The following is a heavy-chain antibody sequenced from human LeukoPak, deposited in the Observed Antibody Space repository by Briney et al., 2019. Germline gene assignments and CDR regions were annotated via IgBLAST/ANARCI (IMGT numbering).Heavy chain of an antibody. V-gene: IGHV3-7*01. CDR3: ARDSVMGGPKREYYFDY. Sequence: PGGSLRLSCTVSGFTFSNYWMSWVRQAPGKGLEWVANINQDGSEKYFADAVKGRFTISRDNARNSVFLQMNSLRAEDTAVYYCARDSVMGGPKREYYFDYWGQGTLVTVSS. CDR2: INQDGSEK. CDR1: GFTFSNYW. D-gene: IGHD1-26*01. J-gene: IGHJ4*02.